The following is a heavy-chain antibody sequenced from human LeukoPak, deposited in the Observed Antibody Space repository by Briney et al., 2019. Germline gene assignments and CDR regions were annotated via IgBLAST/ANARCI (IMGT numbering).Heavy chain of an antibody. D-gene: IGHD3-10*01. CDR1: GGSFSGYY. CDR3: ARVLLYYYARPGMDV. V-gene: IGHV4-34*01. CDR2: INHSGST. Sequence: PSETLSLTCAVYGGSFSGYYWSWIRQPPGKGLEWIGEINHSGSTNYNPSLKSRVTISVDTSKNQFSLKLSSVTAADTAVYYCARVLLYYYARPGMDVWGQGTTVTVSS. J-gene: IGHJ6*02.